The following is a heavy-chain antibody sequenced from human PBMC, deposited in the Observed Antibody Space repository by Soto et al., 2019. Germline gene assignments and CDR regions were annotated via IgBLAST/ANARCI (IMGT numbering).Heavy chain of an antibody. CDR2: IYHSGAT. V-gene: IGHV4-4*02. CDR3: ARAVGYCSGGSCHGLDY. Sequence: QVQLQESGPGLVRPSGTLALTCAVSGGSISSSNWWNWVRQPPGKGLEWIGDIYHSGATNYNPSLNGRVTISVDKSKNQFSLKLSSVTAAETAVYYCARAVGYCSGGSCHGLDYWGQGTLVTVSS. D-gene: IGHD2-15*01. CDR1: GGSISSSNW. J-gene: IGHJ4*02.